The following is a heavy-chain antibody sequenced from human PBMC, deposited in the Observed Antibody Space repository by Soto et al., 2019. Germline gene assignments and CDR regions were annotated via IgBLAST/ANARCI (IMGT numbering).Heavy chain of an antibody. CDR3: ARISDFWSGYEPYKGGWFDP. Sequence: SGPTLVKPTQTLTLTCTFSGFSLSTSGMCVSWIRQPPGKALEWLARIDWDDDKYYSTSLKTRLTISKDTSKNQVVLTMTNMDPVDTATYYCARISDFWSGYEPYKGGWFDPWGQGTLVTVSS. D-gene: IGHD3-3*01. J-gene: IGHJ5*02. CDR1: GFSLSTSGMC. CDR2: IDWDDDK. V-gene: IGHV2-70*11.